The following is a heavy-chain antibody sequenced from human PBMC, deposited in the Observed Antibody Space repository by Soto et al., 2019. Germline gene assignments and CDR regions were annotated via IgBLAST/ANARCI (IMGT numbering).Heavy chain of an antibody. CDR2: IWYDGSNK. V-gene: IGHV3-33*01. Sequence: GGSLRLSCAASGFTFSSYGMHWVRQAPGKGLEWVAVIWYDGSNKYYADSVKGRFTISRDNSKNTLYLQMNSLRAEDTAVYYCGTTYSSSRPPDFDYWGQGTLVTVSS. D-gene: IGHD6-6*01. J-gene: IGHJ4*02. CDR1: GFTFSSYG. CDR3: GTTYSSSRPPDFDY.